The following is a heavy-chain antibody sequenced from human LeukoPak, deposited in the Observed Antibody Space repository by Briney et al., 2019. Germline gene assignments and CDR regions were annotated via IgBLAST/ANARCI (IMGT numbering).Heavy chain of an antibody. CDR2: ISAYNGYT. D-gene: IGHD3-9*01. CDR3: ARRYCDILTGSSNNWFDP. V-gene: IGHV1-18*01. CDR1: GYTFTNYG. J-gene: IGHJ5*02. Sequence: ASVKVSCKTSGYTFTNYGISWVRQAPGQGLEWMGWISAYNGYTNYAQKLQGRVTLTTDTSTSTAYMELRSLRSDDTAVYYCARRYCDILTGSSNNWFDPWGQGTLVTVSS.